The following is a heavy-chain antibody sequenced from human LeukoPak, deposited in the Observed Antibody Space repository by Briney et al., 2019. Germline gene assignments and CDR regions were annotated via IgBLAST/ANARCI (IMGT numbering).Heavy chain of an antibody. CDR2: IGGDAVST. CDR1: GFTFSSYA. Sequence: SGGSLRLSCAASGFTFSSYAMSWVRQAPGKGLEWVSAIGGDAVSTYYADSVKGRFSISRDNSKNTLYLQMNSLRADDTAVYYCAKDLWEADYWGQGTLVTVSS. D-gene: IGHD3-16*01. CDR3: AKDLWEADY. J-gene: IGHJ4*02. V-gene: IGHV3-23*01.